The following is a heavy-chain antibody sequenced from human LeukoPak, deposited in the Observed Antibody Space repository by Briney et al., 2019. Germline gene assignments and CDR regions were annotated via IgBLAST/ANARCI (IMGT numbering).Heavy chain of an antibody. CDR1: GGSISSSNW. V-gene: IGHV4-4*02. J-gene: IGHJ6*02. Sequence: SGTLSLTCAVSGGSISSSNWWSWVRQPPGKGLEWIGETYHSGSTNYNPSLKSRVTISVDKSKNQFSLKLSSVTAADTAVYYCARDSRYSYGSGGMDVWGQGTTVTVSS. CDR3: ARDSRYSYGSGGMDV. D-gene: IGHD3-10*01. CDR2: TYHSGST.